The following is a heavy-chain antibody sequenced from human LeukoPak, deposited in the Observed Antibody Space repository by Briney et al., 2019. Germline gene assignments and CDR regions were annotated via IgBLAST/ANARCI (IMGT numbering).Heavy chain of an antibody. D-gene: IGHD3-10*01. J-gene: IGHJ4*02. Sequence: GGSRRLSCAASGFTFSYYAMHWVRKAPGKGLEWVAAISYDGSNKYYAESVKGRFTISRDNSKNTLYLQMNSPRAEDTAVYSCARGWFGELPFDYWGQGTLVTVSS. CDR1: GFTFSYYA. V-gene: IGHV3-30-3*01. CDR2: ISYDGSNK. CDR3: ARGWFGELPFDY.